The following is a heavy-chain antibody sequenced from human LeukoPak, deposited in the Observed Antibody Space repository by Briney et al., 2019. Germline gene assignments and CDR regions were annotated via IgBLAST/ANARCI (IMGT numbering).Heavy chain of an antibody. V-gene: IGHV3-23*01. CDR3: AKDERSSWTYYFDY. CDR2: ISGSSGST. J-gene: IGHJ4*02. CDR1: GFTFSSYA. D-gene: IGHD6-13*01. Sequence: GGSLRLSCAASGFTFSSYAMSWVRQAPGKGLEWVSAISGSSGSTYYADSVKGRFTISRDNSKNTLYLQMNSLRAEDTAVYYCAKDERSSWTYYFDYWGQGTLVTVSS.